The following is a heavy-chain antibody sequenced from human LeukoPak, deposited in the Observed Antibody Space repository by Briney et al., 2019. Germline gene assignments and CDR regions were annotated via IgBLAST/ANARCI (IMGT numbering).Heavy chain of an antibody. D-gene: IGHD6-19*01. Sequence: GGSLRLSCAASGFTFSSYAMHWVRQAPGKGLEWVTIMSYDGSNKYYADSVKGRFTISRDNSRNTLYLQMNSLRAEDTAVYYCAKDRQGSSGYYGYYGMDVWGQGNTVTVSS. V-gene: IGHV3-30*18. CDR1: GFTFSSYA. CDR2: MSYDGSNK. CDR3: AKDRQGSSGYYGYYGMDV. J-gene: IGHJ6*02.